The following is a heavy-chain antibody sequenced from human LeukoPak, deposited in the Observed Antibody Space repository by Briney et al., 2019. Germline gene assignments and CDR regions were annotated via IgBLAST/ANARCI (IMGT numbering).Heavy chain of an antibody. CDR1: GYTFTGYY. J-gene: IGHJ3*02. CDR2: INPSSGGT. CDR3: ARPQLLSPFDI. D-gene: IGHD2-2*01. Sequence: GASVKVSCKASGYTFTGYYMHWVRQAPGQGLEWMGWINPSSGGTKYAQKFQGRVTMTRDPSISTAYMELSRLKSDDTAVYYCARPQLLSPFDIWGQGTMVTVSS. V-gene: IGHV1-2*02.